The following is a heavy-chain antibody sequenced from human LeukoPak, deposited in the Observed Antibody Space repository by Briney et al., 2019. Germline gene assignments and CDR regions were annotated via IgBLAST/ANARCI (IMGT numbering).Heavy chain of an antibody. V-gene: IGHV4-34*01. CDR2: INHSGST. Sequence: SETLSLTCAVYGGSFSGCYWSWIRQPPGKGLEWIGEINHSGSTNYNPSLKSRVTISVDTSKNQFSLKLSSVTAADTAVYYCARGVKWLLTFWFDPWGQGTLVTVSS. J-gene: IGHJ5*02. CDR3: ARGVKWLLTFWFDP. D-gene: IGHD3-22*01. CDR1: GGSFSGCY.